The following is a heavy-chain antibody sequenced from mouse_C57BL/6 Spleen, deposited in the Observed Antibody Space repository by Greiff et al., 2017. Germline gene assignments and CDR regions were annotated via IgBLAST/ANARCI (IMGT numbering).Heavy chain of an antibody. D-gene: IGHD1-1*01. J-gene: IGHJ2*01. Sequence: QVQLKESGAELARPGASVKLSCKASGYTFTSYGISWVKQRTGQGLEWIGEIYPRSGNTYYNEKFKGKATLTADKSSSTAYMELRSLTSEDSAVYFCARWGTTVVAYFDYWGQGTTLTVSS. CDR2: IYPRSGNT. CDR3: ARWGTTVVAYFDY. V-gene: IGHV1-81*01. CDR1: GYTFTSYG.